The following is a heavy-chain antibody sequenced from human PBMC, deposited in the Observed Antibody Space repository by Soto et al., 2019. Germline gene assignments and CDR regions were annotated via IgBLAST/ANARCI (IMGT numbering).Heavy chain of an antibody. Sequence: QVQLVESGGGVVQPGRSLRLSCAASGFTFSSYGMHWVRQAPGKGLEWVAVIWYDGSNKYYADSVKGRFTISRDNSKNTLYLQMNSLRAEDTAVYYCARVNVLLWFGESLGGMDVWGQGTTVTVSS. V-gene: IGHV3-33*01. CDR1: GFTFSSYG. CDR2: IWYDGSNK. J-gene: IGHJ6*02. D-gene: IGHD3-10*01. CDR3: ARVNVLLWFGESLGGMDV.